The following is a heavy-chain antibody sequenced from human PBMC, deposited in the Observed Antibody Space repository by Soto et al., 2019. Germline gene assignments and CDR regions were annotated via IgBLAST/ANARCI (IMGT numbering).Heavy chain of an antibody. D-gene: IGHD2-21*01. V-gene: IGHV3-23*01. J-gene: IGHJ6*03. CDR1: GFTFSSYA. CDR2: ISISGKSI. Sequence: EVQLLESGGGLGQPGGSLRLSCAASGFTFSSYAMNWVRQAPGKGLEWVAGISISGKSIFYADSVKGRFTLSKDSSQSMMYLQMNSLRAEETALYYCARHGGALNWGADYMDVWGKGATVTVSS. CDR3: ARHGGALNWGADYMDV.